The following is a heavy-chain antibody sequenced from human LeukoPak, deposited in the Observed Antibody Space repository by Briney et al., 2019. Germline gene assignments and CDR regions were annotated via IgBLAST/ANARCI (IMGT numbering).Heavy chain of an antibody. CDR2: IKQDGSEK. V-gene: IGHV3-7*01. D-gene: IGHD3-16*01. Sequence: GGSLRLSCAASGIIITIYWMSWVRQTPGKGLEWVANIKQDGSEKNYVVSVKGRFTIFRDNARNSLYLQMNSLRAEDTAVYYCASHSYGYNHWGQGTLVIVSS. CDR1: GIIITIYW. CDR3: ASHSYGYNH. J-gene: IGHJ5*02.